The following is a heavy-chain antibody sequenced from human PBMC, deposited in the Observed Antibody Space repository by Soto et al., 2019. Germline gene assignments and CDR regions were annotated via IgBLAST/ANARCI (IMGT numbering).Heavy chain of an antibody. V-gene: IGHV1-18*01. CDR2: INGYNGNT. J-gene: IGHJ6*02. CDR1: GYTFTSYG. D-gene: IGHD3-16*01. Sequence: QVQLVQSGAEVKKPGASVKVSCKASGYTFTSYGISWVLEAPGQGLEWMGWINGYNGNTNYARKPQGRVTMTTDTSTSTAYMELRSLRSDDTAVYYCARMGDVPYYYYGMDGWGQGTTVTVSS. CDR3: ARMGDVPYYYYGMDG.